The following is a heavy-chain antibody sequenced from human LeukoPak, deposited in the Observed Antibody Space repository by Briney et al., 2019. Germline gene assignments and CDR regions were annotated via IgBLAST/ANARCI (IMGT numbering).Heavy chain of an antibody. CDR2: IIPIFGTA. J-gene: IGHJ4*02. CDR1: GGTFSSYA. D-gene: IGHD1-26*01. CDR3: ASVGELPPDGDLDY. Sequence: ASVKVSCKASGGTFSSYAISWVRQAPGQGLEWMGGIIPIFGTANYAQKFQGRVTITADESTSTAYMELSSLRSEDTAVYYCASVGELPPDGDLDYWGQGTLVTVSS. V-gene: IGHV1-69*13.